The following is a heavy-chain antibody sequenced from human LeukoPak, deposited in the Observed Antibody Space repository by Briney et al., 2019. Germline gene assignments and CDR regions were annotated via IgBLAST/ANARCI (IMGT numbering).Heavy chain of an antibody. CDR3: ASGDYSSGWYWNY. CDR1: GGTFSSYA. D-gene: IGHD6-19*01. CDR2: IIPIFGTA. J-gene: IGHJ4*02. V-gene: IGHV1-69*05. Sequence: ASXKVSCKASGGTFSSYAISWVRQAPGQGLEWMGGIIPIFGTANYAQRFQGRVTITTDESTSTAYMELSSLRSEDTAVYYCASGDYSSGWYWNYWGQGTLVTVSS.